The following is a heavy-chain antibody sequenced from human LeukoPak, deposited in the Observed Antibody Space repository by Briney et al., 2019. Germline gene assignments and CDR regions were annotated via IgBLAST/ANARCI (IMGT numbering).Heavy chain of an antibody. V-gene: IGHV3-9*01. CDR1: GFTFDDYA. J-gene: IGHJ4*02. Sequence: PGGSLRLSCAASGFTFDDYAMHWVRQAPGKGLEWVSGISWNSGSIGYADSVKGRFTIPRDNAKNSLYLQMNSLRAEDTAVYYCARAGWGSDVDHWGQGTLVTVSS. CDR3: ARAGWGSDVDH. CDR2: ISWNSGSI. D-gene: IGHD3-16*01.